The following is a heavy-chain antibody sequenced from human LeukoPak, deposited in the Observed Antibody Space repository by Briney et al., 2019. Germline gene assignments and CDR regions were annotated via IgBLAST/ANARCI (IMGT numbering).Heavy chain of an antibody. Sequence: SVKVPCKASGGTFSSYAISWVRQAPGQGLEWMGGIIPIFGTASYAQKFQGRVTITTDESTSTAYMELSSLRSEDTAVYYCARGRNLRYFDWSPDYYYYYGMDVWGQGTTVTVSS. CDR3: ARGRNLRYFDWSPDYYYYYGMDV. CDR2: IIPIFGTA. V-gene: IGHV1-69*05. D-gene: IGHD3-9*01. J-gene: IGHJ6*02. CDR1: GGTFSSYA.